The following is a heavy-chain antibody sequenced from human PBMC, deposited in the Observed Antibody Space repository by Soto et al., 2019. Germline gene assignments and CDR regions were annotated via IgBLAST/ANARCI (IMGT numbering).Heavy chain of an antibody. CDR2: ISYDGEKE. CDR3: AKAGFTVSGEGFDP. D-gene: IGHD4-4*01. CDR1: GFAFRSFG. J-gene: IGHJ5*02. V-gene: IGHV3-30*18. Sequence: QEKLVESGGAAVQPGSSLRLSCAASGFAFRSFGMNWVRQSPGKGLEWVALISYDGEKEYYADSVRGRFTISRDNSDNTLFLRMNSLTSDDSGVYFCAKAGFTVSGEGFDPWGQGTRVTVSS.